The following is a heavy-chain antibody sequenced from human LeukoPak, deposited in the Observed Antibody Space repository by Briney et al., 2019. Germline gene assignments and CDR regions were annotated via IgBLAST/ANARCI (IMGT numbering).Heavy chain of an antibody. CDR3: AKDSHYYDSSGYPIEDAFDI. V-gene: IGHV3-30*02. CDR1: GFTFSSYG. CDR2: IRYDGSNK. D-gene: IGHD3-22*01. Sequence: GGSLRLSCAASGFTFSSYGMHWVRQAPGKGLEWVAFIRYDGSNKYYADSVKGRFTISRDNSKNTLYLQMNSLRAEDTAVYYCAKDSHYYDSSGYPIEDAFDIWGQGTMVTVSS. J-gene: IGHJ3*02.